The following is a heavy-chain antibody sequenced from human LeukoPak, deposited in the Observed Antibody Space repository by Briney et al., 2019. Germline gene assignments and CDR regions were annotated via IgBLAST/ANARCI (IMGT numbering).Heavy chain of an antibody. Sequence: ASVKVSCKVSGYTLTELFMHWVRQAPGKGLEWMGGFDPQDGETVYPQKFQGRVTMTEDTSTDTAYMELTSLRSEDTAVYYCATDLISRQNYYDSSGFARRTPLSYWGQGTLVTVSS. J-gene: IGHJ4*02. V-gene: IGHV1-24*01. CDR2: FDPQDGET. D-gene: IGHD3-22*01. CDR1: GYTLTELF. CDR3: ATDLISRQNYYDSSGFARRTPLSY.